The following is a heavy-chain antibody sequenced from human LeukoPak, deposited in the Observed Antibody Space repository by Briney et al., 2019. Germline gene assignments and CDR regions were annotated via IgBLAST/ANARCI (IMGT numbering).Heavy chain of an antibody. D-gene: IGHD2-21*02. Sequence: GGSLRLSCAASGFTFSSYWMHWFRQAPGKGLVWVSRINSDGSSTSYADSVKGRFTISRDNAKNTLYLQMNSLRAEDTAVYYCARDGTIVVVTATNPLTDYYYYGMDVWGQGTTVTVSS. CDR3: ARDGTIVVVTATNPLTDYYYYGMDV. J-gene: IGHJ6*02. V-gene: IGHV3-74*01. CDR1: GFTFSSYW. CDR2: INSDGSST.